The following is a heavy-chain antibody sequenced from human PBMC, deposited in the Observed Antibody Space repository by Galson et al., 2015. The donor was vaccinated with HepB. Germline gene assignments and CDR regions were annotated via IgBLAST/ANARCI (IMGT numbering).Heavy chain of an antibody. J-gene: IGHJ4*02. D-gene: IGHD4-17*01. V-gene: IGHV3-23*01. CDR2: ISGSGGST. Sequence: SLRLSCAASGFTFSTYAMSWVRQAPGKGLEWVSVISGSGGSTYYADSVKGRFTFTRDNSKSTLYLQMNSLRAEDTAVYYCASYGDYELDYWGQGTLVTVSS. CDR1: GFTFSTYA. CDR3: ASYGDYELDY.